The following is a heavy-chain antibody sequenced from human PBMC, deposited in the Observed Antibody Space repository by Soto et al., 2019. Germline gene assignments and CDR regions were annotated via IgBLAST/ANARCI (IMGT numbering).Heavy chain of an antibody. CDR1: GFTFSSYG. J-gene: IGHJ4*02. CDR3: AKDRGGDCPDNSCYFGADY. CDR2: ISDTGSSH. D-gene: IGHD2-2*01. V-gene: IGHV3-30*18. Sequence: PGGSLRLSFVGSGFTFSSYGMPWVRQAPGKGLECVAVISDTGSSHYYAASVEGRFTISRENSKNTLSLHMDRLRVEDTAVYYCAKDRGGDCPDNSCYFGADYWGQGTPVTVAS.